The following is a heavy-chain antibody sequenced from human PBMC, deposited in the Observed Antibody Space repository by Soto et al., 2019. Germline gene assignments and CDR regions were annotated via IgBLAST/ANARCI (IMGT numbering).Heavy chain of an antibody. CDR2: IYPGDSDT. CDR1: GYQFTVYW. J-gene: IGHJ4*02. D-gene: IGHD2-21*02. CDR3: AXQSCFGSACYSFLPFDH. V-gene: IGHV5-51*01. Sequence: GESVKISCKGSGYQFTVYWIGWVRQMAGKGLEWIGIIYPGDSDTRYSPSFQGQVTISADKSTNTAYLQWSSLKASDTAMYYCAXQSCFGSACYSFLPFDHWGLGTQVTVSS.